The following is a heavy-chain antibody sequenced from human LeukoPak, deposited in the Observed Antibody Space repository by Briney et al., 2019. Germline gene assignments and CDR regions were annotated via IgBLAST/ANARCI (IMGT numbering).Heavy chain of an antibody. D-gene: IGHD4-11*01. J-gene: IGHJ4*02. V-gene: IGHV5-51*01. CDR1: GYSFTNYW. CDR2: IFPGDSDT. Sequence: GESLQISCKGSGYSFTNYWIGWVRQMPGKGPEWMGIIFPGDSDTRYSPSFQGQVTISADKSISTAYLQWSSLKASDTAMYYCARHAAYSNYPGSVYGFDYWGQGTLVTVSS. CDR3: ARHAAYSNYPGSVYGFDY.